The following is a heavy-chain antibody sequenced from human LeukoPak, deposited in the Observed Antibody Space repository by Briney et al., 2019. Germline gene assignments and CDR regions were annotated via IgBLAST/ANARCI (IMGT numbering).Heavy chain of an antibody. CDR2: IYPSGST. Sequence: PSQTLSLTCAVSGGSISSDGYSWSWLRQPPGKGLEWIGYIYPSGSTYYNPSLKSRVTISVDRSKNQFSLKLSSVTAADTAVYYCARSPVPAARGHNLFDPWGQGTLVTVSS. V-gene: IGHV4-30-2*01. CDR1: GGSISSDGYS. D-gene: IGHD2-2*01. CDR3: ARSPVPAARGHNLFDP. J-gene: IGHJ5*02.